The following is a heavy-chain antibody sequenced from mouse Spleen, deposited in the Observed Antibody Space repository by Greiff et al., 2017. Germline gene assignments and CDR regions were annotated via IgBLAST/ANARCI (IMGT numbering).Heavy chain of an antibody. V-gene: IGHV5-4*01. CDR1: GFTFSSYA. CDR3: ARDSTYDYFDY. D-gene: IGHD2-3*01. CDR2: ISDGGRYT. Sequence: EVKLVESGGGLVKPGGSLKLSCAASGFTFSSYAMSWVRQTPEKRLEWVATISDGGRYTYYPDNVKGRFTISRDNAKNNLYLQMSHLKSEDTAMYYCARDSTYDYFDYWGQGTTLTVSS. J-gene: IGHJ2*01.